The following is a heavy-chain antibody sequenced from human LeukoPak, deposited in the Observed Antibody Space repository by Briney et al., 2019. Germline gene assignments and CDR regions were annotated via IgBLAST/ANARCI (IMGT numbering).Heavy chain of an antibody. CDR3: AKDGYGDDPPYFDY. J-gene: IGHJ4*02. V-gene: IGHV3-23*01. D-gene: IGHD4-17*01. CDR2: VSGSGGST. CDR1: GFTFRSYA. Sequence: GGSPRLSCAASGFTFRSYAMSWVRQAPGMGLEWVSAVSGSGGSTYYADSVKGRVTISRDNSKNTLYLQMNSLRAEDTAVYYCAKDGYGDDPPYFDYWGQGTLVTVSS.